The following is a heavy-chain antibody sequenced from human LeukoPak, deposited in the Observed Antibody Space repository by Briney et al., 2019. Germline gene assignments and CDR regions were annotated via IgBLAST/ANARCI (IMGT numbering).Heavy chain of an antibody. J-gene: IGHJ4*02. CDR3: ARGGHSSSWYGAGDY. CDR1: GGSISDSSFC. V-gene: IGHV4-39*07. D-gene: IGHD6-13*01. Sequence: SETLSLTCTVSGGSISDSSFCWGWIRQPPGKGLEWIGSIHYSGSTYYNPSLKSGVTISVDTSKNQFSLKLSSVTAADTAVYYCARGGHSSSWYGAGDYWGQGTLVTVSS. CDR2: IHYSGST.